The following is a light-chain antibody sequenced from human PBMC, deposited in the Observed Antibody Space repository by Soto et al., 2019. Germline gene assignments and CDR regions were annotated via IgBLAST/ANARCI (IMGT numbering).Light chain of an antibody. V-gene: IGKV4-1*01. Sequence: DIVMTQSPDSLAVSLGERATINCKSSQSVLYSPNNKNYLAWYQQKPGQPPKLLIYWASTRESGVPDRLSGSGSGTDFTLTISSLQAEDVAVYYCQQYYNTPYTFGQGTKVEIK. CDR2: WAS. CDR3: QQYYNTPYT. J-gene: IGKJ2*01. CDR1: QSVLYSPNNKNY.